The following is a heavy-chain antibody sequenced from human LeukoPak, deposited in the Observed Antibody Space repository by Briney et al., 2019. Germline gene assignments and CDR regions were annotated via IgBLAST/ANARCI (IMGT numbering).Heavy chain of an antibody. CDR1: GGSISSSSYY. CDR3: ARDPIAVAGNWFDP. V-gene: IGHV4-39*07. D-gene: IGHD6-19*01. Sequence: SETLSLTCTVSGGSISSSSYYWGWIRQPPGKGLEWIGSIYYSGSTYYNPSLKSRVTISVDTSKNQFSLKLSSVTAADTAVCYCARDPIAVAGNWFDPWGQGTLVTVSS. J-gene: IGHJ5*02. CDR2: IYYSGST.